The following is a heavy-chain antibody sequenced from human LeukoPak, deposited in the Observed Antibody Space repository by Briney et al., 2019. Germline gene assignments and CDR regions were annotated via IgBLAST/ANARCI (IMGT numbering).Heavy chain of an antibody. CDR1: GFIFRDFW. J-gene: IGHJ4*02. CDR3: ARDRGFTSYDY. CDR2: INQDGSHR. V-gene: IGHV3-7*01. D-gene: IGHD5-12*01. Sequence: PGGSLRLSCAAPGFIFRDFWIHWVRQAPGKGLEWVANINQDGSHRYYVDSVEGRFTISRDTAQNSVHLQMNSLRAEDTAVYFCARDRGFTSYDYWGQGILVTVSS.